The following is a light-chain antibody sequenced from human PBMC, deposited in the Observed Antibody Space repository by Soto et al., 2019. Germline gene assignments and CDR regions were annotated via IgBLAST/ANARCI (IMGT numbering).Light chain of an antibody. CDR2: GAS. J-gene: IGKJ2*01. V-gene: IGKV3-15*01. CDR3: QQYNYWPEYT. Sequence: EIVMTQSPATLSVSPGERATLSCRASQSISSDLAWYQQKPGQAPRLLIYGASTRATGIPVRFSGSGSGTEFTLTINSLQSEDFAVYYCQQYNYWPEYTFDQGTKLEI. CDR1: QSISSD.